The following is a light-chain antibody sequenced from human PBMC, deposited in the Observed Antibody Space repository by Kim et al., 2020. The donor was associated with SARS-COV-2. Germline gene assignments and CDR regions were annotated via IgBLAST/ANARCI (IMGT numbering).Light chain of an antibody. V-gene: IGLV1-47*01. Sequence: GQRVTVSCSGSSSNIGSNYVYWYQQNPRTAPKLLIYRKNQRPSGVPDRFSGSESGTSASLAISGLRSEDEANYYCAAWDDSLSALFGGGTQLTVL. CDR2: RKN. CDR1: SSNIGSNY. CDR3: AAWDDSLSAL. J-gene: IGLJ3*02.